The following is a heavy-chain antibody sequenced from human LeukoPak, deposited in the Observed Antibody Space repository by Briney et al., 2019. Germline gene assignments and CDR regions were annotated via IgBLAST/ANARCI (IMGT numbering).Heavy chain of an antibody. CDR2: IYYSGST. CDR1: GGSISSGGHY. CDR3: ARTRRRLQFYDY. J-gene: IGHJ4*02. Sequence: SETLSLTCTVSGGSISSGGHYWSWIRQHPGKGLEWIGYIYYSGSTYYNPSLKSRVTISVDTSKNQFSLKLSSVTAADTAVYYCARTRRRLQFYDYWGQGTLVTVSS. D-gene: IGHD5-24*01. V-gene: IGHV4-31*03.